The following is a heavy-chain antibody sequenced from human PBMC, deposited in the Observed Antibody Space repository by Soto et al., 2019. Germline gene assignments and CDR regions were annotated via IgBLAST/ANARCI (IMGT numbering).Heavy chain of an antibody. CDR1: GGSISSYH. CDR2: IYYSGST. D-gene: IGHD1-26*01. V-gene: IGHV4-59*01. CDR3: ASSEVSYPNFDY. J-gene: IGHJ4*02. Sequence: QAQLQESGPGLVKPSETLSLTCTVSGGSISSYHWSWIRQPPGKGLEWIGYIYYSGSTNYNPSLKSRVTISVDTSKNQFSRKLSSVTAAYTAVYYCASSEVSYPNFDYWGQGTLVTVSS.